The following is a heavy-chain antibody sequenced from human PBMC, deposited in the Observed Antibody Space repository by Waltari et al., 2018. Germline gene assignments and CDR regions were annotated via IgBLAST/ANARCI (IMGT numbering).Heavy chain of an antibody. CDR2: IIPIFGTA. V-gene: IGHV1-69*01. CDR3: ARDEAADCSSTSCYRGGFDI. Sequence: QVQLVQSGAEVKKPGSSVKVSCKASGGTFSSYAISWVRQAPGQGLGWMGGIIPIFGTANYAQKFQGRVTITADESTSTAYMELSSLRSEDTAVYYCARDEAADCSSTSCYRGGFDIWGQGTMVTVSS. D-gene: IGHD2-2*02. CDR1: GGTFSSYA. J-gene: IGHJ3*02.